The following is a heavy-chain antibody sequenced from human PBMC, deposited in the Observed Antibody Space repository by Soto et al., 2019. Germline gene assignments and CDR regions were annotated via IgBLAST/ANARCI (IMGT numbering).Heavy chain of an antibody. J-gene: IGHJ6*02. V-gene: IGHV1-69*13. CDR1: GGTFSSYA. Sequence: GASVKVSCKASGGTFSSYAISWVRQAPGQGLEWMGGIIPIFGTANYAQKFQGRVTITADESTSTAYMELSSLRSEDTAVYYCARKVDILTTPHYYYGMDVWGQGTTVTVSS. CDR3: ARKVDILTTPHYYYGMDV. CDR2: IIPIFGTA. D-gene: IGHD3-9*01.